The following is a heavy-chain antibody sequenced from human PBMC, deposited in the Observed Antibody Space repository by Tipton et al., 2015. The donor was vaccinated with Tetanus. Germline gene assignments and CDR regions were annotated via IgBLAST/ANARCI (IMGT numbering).Heavy chain of an antibody. CDR2: ISGSGGAT. CDR3: ATRVDYSGGRVFEY. J-gene: IGHJ4*02. V-gene: IGHV3-23*01. CDR1: GFTFSSYP. D-gene: IGHD3-10*01. Sequence: SLRLSCAASGFTFSSYPMAWVRQAPGMGLEWVSTISGSGGATFYADSVKGRFTVSRDNSKNTLYLQINRLRAEDTARYYCATRVDYSGGRVFEYWGQGTLVTVSS.